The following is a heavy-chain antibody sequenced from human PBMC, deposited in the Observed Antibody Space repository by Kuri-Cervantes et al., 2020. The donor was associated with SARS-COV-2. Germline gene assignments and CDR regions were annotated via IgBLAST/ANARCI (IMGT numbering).Heavy chain of an antibody. CDR1: GGSISSSVYY. CDR3: ARPIVAAGFDY. V-gene: IGHV4-39*01. CDR2: IYYSGTT. J-gene: IGHJ4*02. D-gene: IGHD6-13*01. Sequence: SETLSLTCTVSGGSISSSVYYWGWVRQPPGKGLEWIGSIYYSGTTYYNPSLKSRVTISVDTSKNQFSLNLSSVTAADTAVYYCARPIVAAGFDYWGRGTLVTVSS.